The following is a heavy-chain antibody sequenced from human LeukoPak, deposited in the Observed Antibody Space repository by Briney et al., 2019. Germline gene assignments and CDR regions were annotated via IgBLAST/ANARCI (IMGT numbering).Heavy chain of an antibody. CDR3: ARESGYSYGLYYFDY. CDR2: IPIFGTS. D-gene: IGHD5-18*01. J-gene: IGHJ4*02. V-gene: IGHV1-69*05. Sequence: IPIFGTSNYAQKFEGRVTITTEESTSTAYMELSSLRSEDTAVYYCARESGYSYGLYYFDYWGQGTLVTVSS.